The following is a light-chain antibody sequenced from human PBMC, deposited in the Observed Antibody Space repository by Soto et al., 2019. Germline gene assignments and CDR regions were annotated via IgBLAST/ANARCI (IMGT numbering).Light chain of an antibody. J-gene: IGLJ3*02. CDR3: AAWDDSLSGWV. Sequence: QSVLTQPPSASGTPGQTVIISCSGSSSNIGSNYVYWYQQLPGTAPKLLIYRNYQRPSGVPDRFSGSQSGTSASLAISGLRSEDEADYYCAAWDDSLSGWVFGGGTQLTVL. CDR1: SSNIGSNY. CDR2: RNY. V-gene: IGLV1-47*01.